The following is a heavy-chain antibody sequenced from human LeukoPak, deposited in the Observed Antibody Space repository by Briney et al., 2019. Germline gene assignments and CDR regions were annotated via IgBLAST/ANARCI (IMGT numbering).Heavy chain of an antibody. CDR1: GGSISSYY. J-gene: IGHJ6*03. Sequence: PSETPSLTCTVSGGSISSYYWSWIRQPPGKGLEWIGYIYYSGSTNYNPSLKSRVTISVDTSKNQFSLKLSSVTAADTAVYYCARLGATKTYYYYYYMDVWGKGTTVTISS. CDR3: ARLGATKTYYYYYYMDV. D-gene: IGHD3-3*01. CDR2: IYYSGST. V-gene: IGHV4-59*12.